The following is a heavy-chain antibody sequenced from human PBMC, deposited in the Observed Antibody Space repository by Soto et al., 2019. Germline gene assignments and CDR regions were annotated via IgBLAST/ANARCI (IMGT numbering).Heavy chain of an antibody. CDR1: GFIFSTYS. Sequence: QVQLVASGGGVVQPGRSLRLSCAASGFIFSTYSMHWVRQAPGQGLEWVAVISHDGTNKYYADSVKGRFTISRDNSRNTLYLPMNSLTTEDTAVYYCSRPGSGYDVLSGQYFYYYHTIDVWGQGTTFTVSS. J-gene: IGHJ6*02. D-gene: IGHD3-3*01. CDR2: ISHDGTNK. V-gene: IGHV3-30-3*01. CDR3: SRPGSGYDVLSGQYFYYYHTIDV.